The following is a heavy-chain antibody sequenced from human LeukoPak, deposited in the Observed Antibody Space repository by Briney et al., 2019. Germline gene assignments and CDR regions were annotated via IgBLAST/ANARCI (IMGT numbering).Heavy chain of an antibody. Sequence: HTGGSLRLSCAASGFTFSSHWMHWVRQAPGKGLVWVSRINSDGSDTDYADSVKGRFTVSRDNARNTLYLQMNSLRAEDTAVYYCARRNQDLDYWGQGTLVTVSS. V-gene: IGHV3-74*01. CDR2: INSDGSDT. CDR1: GFTFSSHW. D-gene: IGHD1-14*01. CDR3: ARRNQDLDY. J-gene: IGHJ4*02.